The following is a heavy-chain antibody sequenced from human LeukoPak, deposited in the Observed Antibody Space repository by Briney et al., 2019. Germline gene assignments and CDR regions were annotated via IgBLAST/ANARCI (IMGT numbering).Heavy chain of an antibody. CDR2: IYPGDPST. J-gene: IGHJ4*02. V-gene: IGHV5-51*01. D-gene: IGHD3-10*01. CDR1: GYNFFSYW. Sequence: GESLKISCKGSGYNFFSYWIGWVRQMPGKGLEWMGIIYPGDPSTRYSPSFQGQVTISADKSISTVYLQWTSLKASDTAMYFCARQPGSGADYFDYWGQGTLVTVSS. CDR3: ARQPGSGADYFDY.